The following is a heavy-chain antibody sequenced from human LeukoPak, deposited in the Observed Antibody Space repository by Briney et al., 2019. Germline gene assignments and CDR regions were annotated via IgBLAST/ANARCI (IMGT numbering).Heavy chain of an antibody. D-gene: IGHD4-17*01. CDR3: ARSSEYGDPFNY. V-gene: IGHV4-39*01. CDR2: IYYSGST. Sequence: SETLSLTCTVSGASISRSDYFWGWIRQPPGKGLEWIGSIYYSGSTYYSPSLKGRVTISMDTSKNQFSLKLTSVTAADTAVYYCARSSEYGDPFNYWGQGTLVTVSS. J-gene: IGHJ4*02. CDR1: GASISRSDYF.